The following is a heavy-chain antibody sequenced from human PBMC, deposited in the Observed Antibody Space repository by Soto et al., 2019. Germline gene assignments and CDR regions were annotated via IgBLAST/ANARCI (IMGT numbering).Heavy chain of an antibody. J-gene: IGHJ4*02. D-gene: IGHD2-15*01. CDR3: ASSQRALLDY. Sequence: ASVKVSSKASGYTFTSYDIHWVRQATGQGLEWMGWMNPNSSNTGYAQKFQGRVTMTRNTSISTAYMELSSLRAEATALYYCASSQRALLDYWGQGTLVTVSS. CDR2: MNPNSSNT. CDR1: GYTFTSYD. V-gene: IGHV1-8*01.